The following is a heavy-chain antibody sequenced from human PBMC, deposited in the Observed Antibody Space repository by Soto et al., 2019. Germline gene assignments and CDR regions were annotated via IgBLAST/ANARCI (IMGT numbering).Heavy chain of an antibody. V-gene: IGHV1-18*01. Sequence: ASVKVSCKASGYTFTSYGISWVRQAPGQGLEWMGWISAYNGNTNYAQKLQGRVTMTTDTSTSTAYMELRSLRSDDTAVYYCARDPPSITRVRGVYYYYGMDVWGQGTTVTVSS. CDR1: GYTFTSYG. J-gene: IGHJ6*02. D-gene: IGHD3-10*01. CDR3: ARDPPSITRVRGVYYYYGMDV. CDR2: ISAYNGNT.